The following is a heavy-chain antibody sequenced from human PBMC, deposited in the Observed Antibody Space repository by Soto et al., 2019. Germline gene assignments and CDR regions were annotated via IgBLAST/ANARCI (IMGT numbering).Heavy chain of an antibody. V-gene: IGHV4-34*01. CDR3: AREGGLLLGQNKSSRQ. D-gene: IGHD1-26*01. CDR1: GGSFSGYY. Sequence: PSETLSLTCAVYGGSFSGYYWSWIRQPPGKGLEWIGEINHSGSTNYNPSLKSRVTISVDTSKNQFSLKLSSVTAADTAVYYCAREGGLLLGQNKSSRQGGKAPRATVP. CDR2: INHSGST. J-gene: IGHJ1*01.